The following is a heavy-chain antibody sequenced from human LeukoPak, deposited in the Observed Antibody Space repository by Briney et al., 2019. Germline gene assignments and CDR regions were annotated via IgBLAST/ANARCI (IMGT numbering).Heavy chain of an antibody. J-gene: IGHJ4*02. CDR1: GFTFSSYS. CDR2: ISSSSSYI. CDR3: ARERMTDCSSTSCYIAFFDY. Sequence: PGGSLRLSCAASGFTFSSYSMNWVRQAPGKGLEWVSSISSSSSYIYYADSVKGRFTISRDNAKNSLYLQMNSLRAEDTAVYHCARERMTDCSSTSCYIAFFDYWGQGTLVTVSS. V-gene: IGHV3-21*01. D-gene: IGHD2-2*02.